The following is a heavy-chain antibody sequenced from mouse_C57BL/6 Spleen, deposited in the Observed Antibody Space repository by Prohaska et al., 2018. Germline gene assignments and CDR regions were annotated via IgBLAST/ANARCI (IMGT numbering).Heavy chain of an antibody. CDR3: KRYSSYWYFDV. V-gene: IGHV11-2*01. Sequence: VQLLQPGAGLVQPGGSRGLSCEGSGFTFSGFWMSWVRQTPGKTLEWIGDINSDGSEINYAPSIKDRFTIFRDNDKSTLYMQMSNVRSEDTATYFCKRYSSYWYFDVWGTGTTVTVSS. CDR2: INSDGSEI. D-gene: IGHD1-1*01. CDR1: GFTFSGFW. J-gene: IGHJ1*03.